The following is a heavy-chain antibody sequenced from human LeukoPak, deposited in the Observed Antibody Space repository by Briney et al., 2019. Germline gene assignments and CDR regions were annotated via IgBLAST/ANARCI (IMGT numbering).Heavy chain of an antibody. CDR3: ARSGRGYYYDSSGYYYFDY. CDR1: GYTFTSYD. CDR2: MNPNSGNT. J-gene: IGHJ4*02. Sequence: GASVKVSCKASGYTFTSYDINWVRQATGRGLEWMGWMNPNSGNTGYAQKFQGRVTITRDTSASTAYMELSSLRSEDMAVYYCARSGRGYYYDSSGYYYFDYWGQGTLVTVSS. D-gene: IGHD3-22*01. V-gene: IGHV1-8*03.